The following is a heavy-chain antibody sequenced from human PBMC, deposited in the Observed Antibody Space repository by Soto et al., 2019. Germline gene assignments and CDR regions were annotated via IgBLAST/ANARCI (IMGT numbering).Heavy chain of an antibody. CDR3: ATQRRSSSPPFAPY. J-gene: IGHJ4*02. D-gene: IGHD6-6*01. Sequence: PGESLKISCKGSGYSFTSYWISWVRQMPGKGLEWMGRIDPSDSYTNYSPSFQGHVTISADKSISTAYLQWSSLKASDTAMYYCATQRRSSSPPFAPYWGQGTLVTVSS. CDR2: IDPSDSYT. V-gene: IGHV5-10-1*01. CDR1: GYSFTSYW.